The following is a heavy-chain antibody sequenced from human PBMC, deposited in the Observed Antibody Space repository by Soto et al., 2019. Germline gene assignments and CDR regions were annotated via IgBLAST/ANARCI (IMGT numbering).Heavy chain of an antibody. CDR3: ARDLTSYSSSWYRMDWFDP. Sequence: ASVKVSCKAAGYTFTSYGISWVRQAPGQGLEWMGWISAYNGNTNYAQKLQGRVTMTTDTSTSTAYMELRSLRSDDTAVYYCARDLTSYSSSWYRMDWFDPRGQGTLVTVSS. D-gene: IGHD6-13*01. J-gene: IGHJ5*02. CDR2: ISAYNGNT. CDR1: GYTFTSYG. V-gene: IGHV1-18*01.